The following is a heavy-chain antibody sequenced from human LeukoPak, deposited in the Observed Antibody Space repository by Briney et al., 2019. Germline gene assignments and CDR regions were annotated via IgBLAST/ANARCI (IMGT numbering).Heavy chain of an antibody. CDR1: GFTFSSYE. J-gene: IGHJ6*02. V-gene: IGHV3-48*03. CDR3: AREAGSSGYPYYYYYGMDV. CDR2: ISSSGSTI. D-gene: IGHD3-22*01. Sequence: HTGGSLRLSCAASGFTFSSYEMNWVRRAPGKGLEWVSYISSSGSTIYYADSVKGRFTISRDNAKNSLYPQMNSLRAEDTAVYYCAREAGSSGYPYYYYYGMDVWGQGTTVTVSS.